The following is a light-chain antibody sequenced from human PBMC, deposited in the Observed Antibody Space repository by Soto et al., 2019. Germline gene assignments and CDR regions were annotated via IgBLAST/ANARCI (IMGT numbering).Light chain of an antibody. Sequence: DIVMTQSPDSLAVSLGERATINCKSSQSVLYSSNNKNYLAWYQQRPGQPPKLLIYWASTRESGVPDRFSGSGSGTDCTLTSTRLQAEDVAVYSCQQYESTPPTFGQGTKLEIK. J-gene: IGKJ2*01. CDR1: QSVLYSSNNKNY. CDR3: QQYESTPPT. V-gene: IGKV4-1*01. CDR2: WAS.